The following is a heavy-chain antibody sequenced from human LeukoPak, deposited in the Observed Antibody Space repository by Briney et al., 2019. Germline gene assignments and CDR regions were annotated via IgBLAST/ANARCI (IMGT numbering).Heavy chain of an antibody. CDR3: ARVGYCSSTSCYLDEYGMDV. CDR1: IGSISSYY. CDR2: IYYSGST. J-gene: IGHJ6*02. D-gene: IGHD2-2*01. V-gene: IGHV4-59*01. Sequence: PSETLSLTCTVSIGSISSYYWRWIRQPRWKGLEWIGYIYYSGSTNYNPSLKSRVTISVDTSKNQFSLKLSSVTAADTAVYYCARVGYCSSTSCYLDEYGMDVWGQGTTVTVSS.